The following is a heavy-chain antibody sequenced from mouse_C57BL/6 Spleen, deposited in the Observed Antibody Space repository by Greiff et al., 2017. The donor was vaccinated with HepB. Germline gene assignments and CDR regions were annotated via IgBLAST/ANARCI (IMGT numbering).Heavy chain of an antibody. J-gene: IGHJ3*01. CDR2: IHPSDSDT. Sequence: KQPGAELVKPGASVKVSCKASGYTFTSYWMHWVKQRPGQGLEWIGRIHPSDSDTNYNQKFKGKATLTVDKSSSTAYMQRSSLTSEDSAVYYCAIGGNWEFAYWGQGTLVTVSA. D-gene: IGHD4-1*01. CDR1: GYTFTSYW. V-gene: IGHV1-74*01. CDR3: AIGGNWEFAY.